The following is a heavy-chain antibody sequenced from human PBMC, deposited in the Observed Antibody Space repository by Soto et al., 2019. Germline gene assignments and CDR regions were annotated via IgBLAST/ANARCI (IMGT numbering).Heavy chain of an antibody. V-gene: IGHV3-23*01. CDR2: ITGNGDTT. CDR3: AKIDGYFDY. D-gene: IGHD3-22*01. CDR1: KFTFSLSA. Sequence: GGSLRLSCAASKFTFSLSAFSWVRQAPGKGLEWVSAITGNGDTTYYADSVKGRFTISRDNSKSTLYLQMNSLRAEDTAVYYCAKIDGYFDYWGQGTLVTVSS. J-gene: IGHJ4*02.